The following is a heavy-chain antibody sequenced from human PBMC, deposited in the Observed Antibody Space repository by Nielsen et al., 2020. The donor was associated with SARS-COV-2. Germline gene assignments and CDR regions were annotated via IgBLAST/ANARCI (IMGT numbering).Heavy chain of an antibody. CDR2: INWNGGST. J-gene: IGHJ4*02. CDR3: ASIDGYVVQGY. CDR1: GFTFDDYG. D-gene: IGHD2-15*01. V-gene: IGHV3-20*01. Sequence: GGSLRLSCAASGFTFDDYGMSWVRQAPGKGLEWVSGINWNGGSTGYADSVKGRFTISRDNAKNSLYLQMNSLRAEDTALYHCASIDGYVVQGYWGQGTLVTVSS.